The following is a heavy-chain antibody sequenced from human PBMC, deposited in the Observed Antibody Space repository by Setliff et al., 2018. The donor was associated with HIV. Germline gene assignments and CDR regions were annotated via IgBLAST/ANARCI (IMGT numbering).Heavy chain of an antibody. J-gene: IGHJ4*02. V-gene: IGHV4-59*11. D-gene: IGHD1-26*01. CDR1: DVSISSHY. CDR3: ARGGGTSFDY. CDR2: IYYSGIT. Sequence: PSETLSLTCSVSDVSISSHYWSWIRQPPGKGLEWIGYIYYSGITNYNPSLKSRVAMSVDTSKNQFSLMLSSVTAADTAVYYCARGGGTSFDYWGQGTLVTVSS.